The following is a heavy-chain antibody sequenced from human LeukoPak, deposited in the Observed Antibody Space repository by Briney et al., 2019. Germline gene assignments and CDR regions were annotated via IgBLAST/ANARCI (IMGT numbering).Heavy chain of an antibody. D-gene: IGHD2-21*01. J-gene: IGHJ4*02. V-gene: IGHV3-30*02. CDR2: IRYDGGNA. CDR3: AKDGDDCIES. CDR1: GFTLSCCG. Sequence: GGSLRLSCAASGFTLSCCGMHWVRQAPGKGLEWVAFIRYDGGNAYYADSVKGRFTISRDNSQKKMYLQMSSLRTEDTAVYYCAKDGDDCIESRGQGTLVTVSS.